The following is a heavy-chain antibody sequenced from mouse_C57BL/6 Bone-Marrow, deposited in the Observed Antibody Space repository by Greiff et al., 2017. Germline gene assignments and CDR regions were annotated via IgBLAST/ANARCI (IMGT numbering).Heavy chain of an antibody. Sequence: VQLQQPGAELVRPGSSVKLSCKASGYTFTSYWMHWVKQRPIQGLEWIGNIDPSDSETHYNQKFKDKATLTVDKSSSPAYMQLSSLTSEDSAVYYCARDYYGSSYWYFDVWGTGTTVTVSS. V-gene: IGHV1-52*01. CDR3: ARDYYGSSYWYFDV. J-gene: IGHJ1*03. CDR2: IDPSDSET. CDR1: GYTFTSYW. D-gene: IGHD1-1*01.